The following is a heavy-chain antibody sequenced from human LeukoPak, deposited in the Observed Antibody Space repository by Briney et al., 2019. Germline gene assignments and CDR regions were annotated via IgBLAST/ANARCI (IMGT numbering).Heavy chain of an antibody. Sequence: SETLSLTCAVYGGSFSGYYWSWIRQPPGKGLEWIGEINHSGSTNYNPSLKSRVTISVDTSKNQFSLKLSSVTAADTAVYYCARGRLAYYYDSSGYYRGPPPDYWGQGTLITVSS. V-gene: IGHV4-34*01. CDR3: ARGRLAYYYDSSGYYRGPPPDY. CDR1: GGSFSGYY. J-gene: IGHJ4*02. D-gene: IGHD3-22*01. CDR2: INHSGST.